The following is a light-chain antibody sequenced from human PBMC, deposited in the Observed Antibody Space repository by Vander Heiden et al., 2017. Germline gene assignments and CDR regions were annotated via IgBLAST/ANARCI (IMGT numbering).Light chain of an antibody. CDR3: QSYDNSLSGSRV. V-gene: IGLV1-40*01. Sequence: QSVLTQPPSASGAPGQRGTIPCTGTSSNIGAGYDVHWYQQLPGTAPKLLIYGNSNRPSGVPDRFSGSKSGTSASLAITGLQADDEADYYCQSYDNSLSGSRVFGGGTKLTGL. CDR2: GNS. J-gene: IGLJ3*02. CDR1: SSNIGAGYD.